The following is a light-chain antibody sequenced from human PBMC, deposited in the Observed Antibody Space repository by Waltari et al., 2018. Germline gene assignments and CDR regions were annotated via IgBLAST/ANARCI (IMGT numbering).Light chain of an antibody. CDR3: QSLDRSGTVI. CDR2: KDK. CDR1: ELPRQN. Sequence: SYELTQPPSVSVSPGQTARTTCSGDELPRQNAYWYQQKSRQAPGLVIYKDKERPSGIPERFSGSSSGTTVSLTISGVLAEDEADYYCQSLDRSGTVIFGGGTTLTVL. J-gene: IGLJ2*01. V-gene: IGLV3-25*03.